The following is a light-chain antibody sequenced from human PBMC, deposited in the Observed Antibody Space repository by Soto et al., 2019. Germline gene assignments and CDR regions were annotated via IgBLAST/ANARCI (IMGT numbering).Light chain of an antibody. Sequence: DIQMTQSPSSLSASVGDRVTITCQASQDISNYLNWYQQKPGKAPKLLIYDASNLETGVPSRFSGGGSGTDFTFTISSLQPEEIAAYYCQQYDNLLLTFGGGAEVEIK. V-gene: IGKV1-33*01. CDR3: QQYDNLLLT. CDR1: QDISNY. J-gene: IGKJ4*01. CDR2: DAS.